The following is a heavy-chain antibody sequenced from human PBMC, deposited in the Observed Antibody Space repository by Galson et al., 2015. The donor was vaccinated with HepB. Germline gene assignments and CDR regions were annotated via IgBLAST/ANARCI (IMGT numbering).Heavy chain of an antibody. CDR2: ISFDGSNK. CDR1: GFSFSSYG. Sequence: SLRLSCAVSGFSFSSYGMHWVRQAPGKGLEWVAAISFDGSNKDYVESVKGRFTVSRDSSKNTLYLQMNSLRGEDTAVYYCAKVSEPAALWASAFDYWGQGTLVTVSS. J-gene: IGHJ4*02. CDR3: AKVSEPAALWASAFDY. D-gene: IGHD2-2*01. V-gene: IGHV3-30*18.